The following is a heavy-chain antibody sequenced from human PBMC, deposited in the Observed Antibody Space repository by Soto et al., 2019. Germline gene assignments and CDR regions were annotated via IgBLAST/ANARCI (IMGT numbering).Heavy chain of an antibody. CDR1: GFTFSSYA. Sequence: QVQLVESGGGVVQPGRSLRLSCAASGFTFSSYAMHWVRQAPGKGLEWVAVISYDGSNKYYADSVKGRFTISRDNSKNTLYLQMNSLRAEDTAVYYCARDTSILWFGEFGFDYWGQGTLVTVSS. D-gene: IGHD3-10*01. V-gene: IGHV3-30-3*01. CDR2: ISYDGSNK. J-gene: IGHJ4*02. CDR3: ARDTSILWFGEFGFDY.